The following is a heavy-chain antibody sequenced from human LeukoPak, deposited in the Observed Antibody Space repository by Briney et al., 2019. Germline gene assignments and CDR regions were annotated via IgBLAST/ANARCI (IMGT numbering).Heavy chain of an antibody. V-gene: IGHV4-30-4*01. CDR3: ASHSSGRGPSRY. CDR1: GASIRSGDHH. D-gene: IGHD6-19*01. CDR2: IYFSGSR. Sequence: PSETLSLTCTVSGASIRSGDHHWSWLRQSAGKGLEWIGYIYFSGSRSSNPSLKSRVTISVDTSKNQFSLKLSSVIAADTAVYHCASHSSGRGPSRYWGQGTLSPSPQ. J-gene: IGHJ4*02.